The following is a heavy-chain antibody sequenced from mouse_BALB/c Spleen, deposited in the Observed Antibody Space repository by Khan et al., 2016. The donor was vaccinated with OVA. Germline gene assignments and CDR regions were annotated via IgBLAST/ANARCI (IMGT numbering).Heavy chain of an antibody. CDR1: GYTFTNYW. D-gene: IGHD3-1*01. J-gene: IGHJ2*01. CDR2: IYPGGGYT. V-gene: IGHV1-63*02. CDR3: ARRGAARATCDYFDY. Sequence: QVQLKESGAELVRPGTSVKMSCKAAGYTFTNYWIGWVKQRPGHGLEWIGDIYPGGGYTNYNEKFKGKATLTADTSSSTAYMQLSILTTGDSDIYYCARRGAARATCDYFDYWGQGTTLTVSS.